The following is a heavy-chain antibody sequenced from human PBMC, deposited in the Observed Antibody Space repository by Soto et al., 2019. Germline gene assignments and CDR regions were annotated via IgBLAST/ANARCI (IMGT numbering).Heavy chain of an antibody. J-gene: IGHJ4*02. CDR1: GFTFSIYG. V-gene: IGHV3-73*01. Sequence: VGSPRLSCAASGFTFSIYGMHWVRQAPGKGLEWVGRIRSKPNNYATAYAASVKGRFTISRDDSKTTAYLQMNSLRAEDTAVYYCARQMDCTAGSCLTFDNWGQGTLVTVSS. D-gene: IGHD2-15*01. CDR3: ARQMDCTAGSCLTFDN. CDR2: IRSKPNNYAT.